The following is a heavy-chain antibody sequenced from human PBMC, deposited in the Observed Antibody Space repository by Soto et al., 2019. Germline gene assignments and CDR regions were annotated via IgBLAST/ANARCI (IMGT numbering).Heavy chain of an antibody. Sequence: QVQLQQWGAGLLKPSETLSLTCAVYGGSFSGYYWSWIRQPPGKGLEWIGEINHSGSTNYNPSLKSRVTIPVDTSKNQFSLKLSSVTAADTAVYYCATANGVLRWFDPWGQGTLVTVSS. CDR3: ATANGVLRWFDP. D-gene: IGHD2-8*01. CDR2: INHSGST. V-gene: IGHV4-34*01. J-gene: IGHJ5*02. CDR1: GGSFSGYY.